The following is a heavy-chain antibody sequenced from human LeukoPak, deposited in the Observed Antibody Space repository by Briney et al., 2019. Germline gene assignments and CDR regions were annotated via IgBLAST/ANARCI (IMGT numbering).Heavy chain of an antibody. J-gene: IGHJ6*02. D-gene: IGHD4-17*01. V-gene: IGHV4-59*01. CDR3: ARGATVTCDYGMDV. CDR1: GGSISSYY. Sequence: TSESLSLICTLSGGSISSYYWSWIRQPPGGGLGWSGYIYYSGSTNYNPSLKSRVTISVDTSKNQFSLKLSSVTAADTAVYYCARGATVTCDYGMDVWGQGTTVTVSS. CDR2: IYYSGST.